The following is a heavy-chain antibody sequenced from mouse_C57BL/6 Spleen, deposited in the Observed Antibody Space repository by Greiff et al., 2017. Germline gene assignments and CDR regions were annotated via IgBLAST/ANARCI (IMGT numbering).Heavy chain of an antibody. J-gene: IGHJ2*01. D-gene: IGHD4-1*01. Sequence: QVQLKQPGAELVKPGASVKVSCKASGYTFTSYWMHWVKQRPGQGLEWIGRIHPSDSDTNYNQKFKGKATLTVDKSSSTAYMQLSSLTSEDSAVYYCAIPPVWDGGDYWGQGTTLTVSS. CDR1: GYTFTSYW. V-gene: IGHV1-74*01. CDR3: AIPPVWDGGDY. CDR2: IHPSDSDT.